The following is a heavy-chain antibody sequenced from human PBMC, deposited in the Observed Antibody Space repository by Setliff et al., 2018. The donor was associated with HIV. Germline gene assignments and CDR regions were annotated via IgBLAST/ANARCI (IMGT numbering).Heavy chain of an antibody. V-gene: IGHV1-18*01. D-gene: IGHD6-19*01. J-gene: IGHJ4*02. Sequence: GASVKVSCKPSGYTFTAYGLSWVRQAPGQGLEWMGWISTYSDETSYAQKLQGRVTMTTDTSTSTAYMELRSLRSDDTAVYYCARGPPSSGWYRVDYWGQGTLVTVSS. CDR1: GYTFTAYG. CDR3: ARGPPSSGWYRVDY. CDR2: ISTYSDET.